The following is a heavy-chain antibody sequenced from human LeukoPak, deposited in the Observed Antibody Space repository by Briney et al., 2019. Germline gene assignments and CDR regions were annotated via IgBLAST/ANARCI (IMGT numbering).Heavy chain of an antibody. CDR2: IHHSGIA. Sequence: SGTLSLICTISGDSISSNNWWSWVRPRPGKGLEWIGEIHHSGIANSNPSLKTRVTISVDKSNNQFSLKLTSVTAADTAIYYCARLELGAYFDFWGQGALVTVSS. D-gene: IGHD6-6*01. V-gene: IGHV4-4*02. CDR3: ARLELGAYFDF. CDR1: GDSISSNNW. J-gene: IGHJ4*02.